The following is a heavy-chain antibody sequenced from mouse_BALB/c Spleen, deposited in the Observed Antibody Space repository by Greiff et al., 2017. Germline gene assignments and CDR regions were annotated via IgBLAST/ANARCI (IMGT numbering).Heavy chain of an antibody. CDR1: GFSLTSYG. Sequence: QVQLKESGPGLVAPSQSLSITCTVSGFSLTSYGVHWVRQPPGKGLEWLGVIWAGGSTNYNSALMSRLSISKDNSKSQVFLKMNSLQTDDTAMYYCARVGQYGSYAVDYWGQGTSVTVSS. V-gene: IGHV2-9*02. CDR2: IWAGGST. J-gene: IGHJ4*01. CDR3: ARVGQYGSYAVDY. D-gene: IGHD2-1*01.